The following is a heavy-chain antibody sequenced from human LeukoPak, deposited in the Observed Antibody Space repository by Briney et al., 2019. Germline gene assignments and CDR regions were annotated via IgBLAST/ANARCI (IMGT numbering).Heavy chain of an antibody. Sequence: SETLSLTCAVYGGSFSGYSWSWIRQPPGKGLEWIGEINHSGSTNYNPSLKSRVAISMDTSKNHFSLNLTSVTAADTAVYYCAREGGPYRPLDYSGQGTLVTVAS. CDR2: INHSGST. CDR1: GGSFSGYS. J-gene: IGHJ4*02. V-gene: IGHV4-34*01. CDR3: AREGGPYRPLDY.